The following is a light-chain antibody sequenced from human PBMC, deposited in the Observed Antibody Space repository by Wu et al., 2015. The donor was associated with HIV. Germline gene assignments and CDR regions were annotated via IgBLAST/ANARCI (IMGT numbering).Light chain of an antibody. CDR1: QGISNF. CDR2: EAS. CDR3: QHYYSYSTWT. V-gene: IGKV1-5*03. Sequence: DIQMTQSPFSLSASVGDRVTITCRASQGISNFVAWYQQKPGKAPKLLIYEASSLESGVPSRFSGSGSGTEFTLTISSLQPDDFATYYCQHYYSYSTWTFGQGPRWKSN. J-gene: IGKJ1*01.